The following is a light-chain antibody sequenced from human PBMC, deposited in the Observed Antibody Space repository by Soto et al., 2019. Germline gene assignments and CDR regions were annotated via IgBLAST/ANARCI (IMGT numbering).Light chain of an antibody. CDR2: SAS. J-gene: IGKJ1*01. V-gene: IGKV3-20*01. CDR3: QQYAGSPRT. CDR1: QNLGTLY. Sequence: EIVLTQSPGTLSLSPGERGTLSCRASQNLGTLYLAWFQQKSGQAPRLLIYSASWRATGIPDRFTGSGSGTDFTLTINRVEPEDFAVYFCQQYAGSPRTFGQGTKVEIK.